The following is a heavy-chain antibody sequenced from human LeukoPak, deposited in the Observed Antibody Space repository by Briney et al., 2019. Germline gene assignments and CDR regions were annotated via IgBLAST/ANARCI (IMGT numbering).Heavy chain of an antibody. CDR3: AKDVGAYSSSWLLY. Sequence: GGSLRLSCAASGFNFSSYAMSWVRQAPGKGLEWVSAISGSGGSTYYADSVKGRFTISRDNSKNTLYLQMNSLRAEDTAVYYCAKDVGAYSSSWLLYWGQGTLVTVSS. J-gene: IGHJ4*02. V-gene: IGHV3-23*01. CDR1: GFNFSSYA. CDR2: ISGSGGST. D-gene: IGHD6-13*01.